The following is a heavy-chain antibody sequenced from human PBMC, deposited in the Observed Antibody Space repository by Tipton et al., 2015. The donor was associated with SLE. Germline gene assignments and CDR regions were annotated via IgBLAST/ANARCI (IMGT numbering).Heavy chain of an antibody. Sequence: TLSLTCTVSSGSINDHYWSWIRQPPGKGLEWVGHVYYSGSIKYNPSLKSRVTISVDRSNNQFSLKLPSVTAADTAVYYCARGQERGSIVTPYFDYWGHGILVTVSS. J-gene: IGHJ4*01. CDR1: SGSINDHY. D-gene: IGHD1-26*01. CDR3: ARGQERGSIVTPYFDY. CDR2: VYYSGSI. V-gene: IGHV4-59*11.